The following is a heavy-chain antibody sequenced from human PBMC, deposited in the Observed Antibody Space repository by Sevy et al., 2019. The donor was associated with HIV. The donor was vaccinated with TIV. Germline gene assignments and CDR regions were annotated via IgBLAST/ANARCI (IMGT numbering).Heavy chain of an antibody. CDR3: AHVVTAVILDY. Sequence: SGPTLVNPTQPLTLTCSFSGFSLSTGGVGGVWIRQPPRKALEWLALISWDDEKRYSPSLKSRPIITKDTSKNQVVLTMTNMDPADTATYFCAHVVTAVILDYWGQGTLVTVSS. J-gene: IGHJ4*02. V-gene: IGHV2-5*02. D-gene: IGHD2-2*01. CDR1: GFSLSTGGVG. CDR2: ISWDDEK.